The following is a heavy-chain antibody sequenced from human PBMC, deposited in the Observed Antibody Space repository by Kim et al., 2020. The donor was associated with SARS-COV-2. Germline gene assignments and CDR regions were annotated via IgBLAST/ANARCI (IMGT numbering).Heavy chain of an antibody. CDR3: ARHRVAQCLNDYYYYGMDV. V-gene: IGHV5-51*01. CDR1: GYSFTSYW. Sequence: GESLKISCKGSGYSFTSYWIGWVRQIPGKGLEWMGIIYPGDSDTRYNPSFQGQVTISADKSISTAYLQWSSLKASDTAMYYCARHRVAQCLNDYYYYGMDVWGQGTTVTVSS. CDR2: IYPGDSDT. D-gene: IGHD6-19*01. J-gene: IGHJ6*02.